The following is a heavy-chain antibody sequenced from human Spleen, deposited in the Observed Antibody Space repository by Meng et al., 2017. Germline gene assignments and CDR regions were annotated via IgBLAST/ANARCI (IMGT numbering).Heavy chain of an antibody. CDR2: ISGSGGST. D-gene: IGHD3-22*01. Sequence: GESLKISCAVSGFTFSSYAMAWVRQAPGKGLEWVSAISGSGGSTYYADSVQGRFTISRDNSKNTLYLRMNSLRAEDTALYYCAKDQDFYDSSGNFDCWGQGTLVTVSS. CDR3: AKDQDFYDSSGNFDC. CDR1: GFTFSSYA. J-gene: IGHJ4*02. V-gene: IGHV3-23*01.